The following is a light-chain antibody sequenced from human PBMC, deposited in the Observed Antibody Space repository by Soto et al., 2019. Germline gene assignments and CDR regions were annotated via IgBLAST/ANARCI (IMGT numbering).Light chain of an antibody. CDR2: EVS. V-gene: IGLV2-8*01. Sequence: QSALTQPPSASGSPEQSVTISCTGTSSDVGGYNYVSWYQQYPGKAPKFMIYEVSKRPSGVPDRFSGSKSGNTASLTVSGLQAEDEADYYCSSYAGSNNFVVFGGGTKLTVL. CDR3: SSYAGSNNFVV. CDR1: SSDVGGYNY. J-gene: IGLJ2*01.